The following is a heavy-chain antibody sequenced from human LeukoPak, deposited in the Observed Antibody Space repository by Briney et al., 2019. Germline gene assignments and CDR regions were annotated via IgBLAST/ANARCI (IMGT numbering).Heavy chain of an antibody. D-gene: IGHD2-15*01. CDR2: IIPIFGTA. CDR1: GGTFSSYA. CDR3: ARGPVVVAAPQPWFDP. Sequence: SVKVSCKASGGTFSSYAISWVRQAPGQGLEWMGGIIPIFGTANYAQKVQGRVTITADGSTSTAYMELSSLRSEDTAVYYCARGPVVVAAPQPWFDPWGQGPLVPVSS. V-gene: IGHV1-69*13. J-gene: IGHJ5*02.